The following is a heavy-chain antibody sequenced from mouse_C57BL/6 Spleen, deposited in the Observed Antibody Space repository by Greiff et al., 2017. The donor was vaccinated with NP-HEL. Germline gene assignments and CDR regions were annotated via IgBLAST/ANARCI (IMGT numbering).Heavy chain of an antibody. CDR3: ARGVTAGYYFDY. Sequence: QVQLQQPGTELVKPGASVKLSCKASGYTFTSYWMHWVKQRPGQGLEWIGNINPSNGGTNYNEKFKSKATLTVDKSSSTAYMHLSSLTSEDSAVYYCARGVTAGYYFDYWGQGTTLTVSS. D-gene: IGHD2-13*01. J-gene: IGHJ2*01. CDR2: INPSNGGT. CDR1: GYTFTSYW. V-gene: IGHV1-53*01.